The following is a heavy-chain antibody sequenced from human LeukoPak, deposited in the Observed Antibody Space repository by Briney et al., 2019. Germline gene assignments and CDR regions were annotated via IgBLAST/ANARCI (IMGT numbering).Heavy chain of an antibody. J-gene: IGHJ4*02. CDR1: GFTFSSYS. CDR3: ARNGMGGYYFDY. Sequence: PGRSLRLSCAASGFTFSSYSMNRVRQAPGKGLEWVSSISSSSSYIYYADSVKGRFAISRDNAKNSLYLQMNSLRAEDTAVYYCARNGMGGYYFDYWGQRTLVTVSS. D-gene: IGHD2-8*01. V-gene: IGHV3-21*01. CDR2: ISSSSSYI.